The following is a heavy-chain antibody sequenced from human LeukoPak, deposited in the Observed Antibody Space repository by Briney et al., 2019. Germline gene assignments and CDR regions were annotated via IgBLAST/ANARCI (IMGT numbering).Heavy chain of an antibody. CDR3: ARDIVVVPAALRNWYFDL. V-gene: IGHV4-4*07. D-gene: IGHD2-2*02. CDR2: IYTSGST. Sequence: SETLSLTCTVSGGSISSYYWSWIRQPAGKGLEWIGRIYTSGSTNYNPSLKSRVTMSVDTSKNQFSLKLSSVTAADTAVYYCARDIVVVPAALRNWYFDLWGRGTLVTVSS. CDR1: GGSISSYY. J-gene: IGHJ2*01.